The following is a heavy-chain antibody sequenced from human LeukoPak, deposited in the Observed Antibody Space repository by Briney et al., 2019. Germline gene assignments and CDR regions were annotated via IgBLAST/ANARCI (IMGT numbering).Heavy chain of an antibody. Sequence: ASVKVSCKASGYTFTSYYMHWVRQAPGQALEWMGIINPSGGSTSYAQKFQGRVTMTRDMSTSTVYMELSSLRSEDTAVYYCARDPSIVGATTGSYFDYWGQGTLVTVSS. CDR2: INPSGGST. J-gene: IGHJ4*02. CDR3: ARDPSIVGATTGSYFDY. D-gene: IGHD1-26*01. CDR1: GYTFTSYY. V-gene: IGHV1-46*01.